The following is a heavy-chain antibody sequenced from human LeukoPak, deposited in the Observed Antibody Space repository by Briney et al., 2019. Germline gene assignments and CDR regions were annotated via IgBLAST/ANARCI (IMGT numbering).Heavy chain of an antibody. Sequence: SETLSLTCSVSGGSIDSGSYYWSWVRLPPEKGLEWIASIHYTGSTYYNPSLKSRSTISRDTPKNQFSLTLTSVIDADTAVYYCVRHVHSPSFDPWGQGTLVTVSS. CDR1: GGSIDSGSYY. CDR3: VRHVHSPSFDP. J-gene: IGHJ5*02. CDR2: IHYTGST. V-gene: IGHV4-39*01.